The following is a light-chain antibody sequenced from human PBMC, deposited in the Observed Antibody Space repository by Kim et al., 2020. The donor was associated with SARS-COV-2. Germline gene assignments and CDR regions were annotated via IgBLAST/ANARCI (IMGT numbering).Light chain of an antibody. Sequence: LSPGERATLSGRASQSVSSNYVAWYQGKPGQAPRLLIFGASSRATGIPDRFSGSGSGTDFTLTISRLEPEDFAVYYCQQYGSSPYTFGQGTKLEI. V-gene: IGKV3-20*01. CDR2: GAS. CDR3: QQYGSSPYT. J-gene: IGKJ2*01. CDR1: QSVSSNY.